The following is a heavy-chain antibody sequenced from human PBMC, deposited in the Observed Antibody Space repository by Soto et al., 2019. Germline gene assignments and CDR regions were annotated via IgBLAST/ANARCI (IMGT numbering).Heavy chain of an antibody. V-gene: IGHV4-30-2*01. CDR3: ARDPGR. J-gene: IGHJ4*02. CDR2: IYHSGST. Sequence: SETLSLTCAVSGGSISSGGYSWSWIRQPPGKGLEWIGYIYHSGSTYYNPSLKSRVTISVDRSRNQFSLKLSSVTAADTAVYYCARDPGRWGQGTLVTVSS. CDR1: GGSISSGGYS.